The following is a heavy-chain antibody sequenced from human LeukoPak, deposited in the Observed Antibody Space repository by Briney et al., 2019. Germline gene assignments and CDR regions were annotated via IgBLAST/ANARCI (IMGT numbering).Heavy chain of an antibody. V-gene: IGHV3-9*01. Sequence: GRSLRLSCAASGLTFDDYAMHWVRQAPGKGLEWVSGISWNSGSIGYADSVKGRFTISRDNAKNSLYLQMNSLRAEDTALYYCAKDLAYSTYGMDVWGQGTTVTVSS. D-gene: IGHD6-13*01. CDR2: ISWNSGSI. J-gene: IGHJ6*02. CDR3: AKDLAYSTYGMDV. CDR1: GLTFDDYA.